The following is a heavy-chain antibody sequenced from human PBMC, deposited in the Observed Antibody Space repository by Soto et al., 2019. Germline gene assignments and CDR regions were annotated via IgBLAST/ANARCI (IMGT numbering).Heavy chain of an antibody. J-gene: IGHJ4*02. CDR1: GGSINNHY. D-gene: IGHD3-3*01. CDR2: IKSDGTVT. Sequence: ETLSLTCTVSGGSINNHYWSWIRQAPGKGLVWVSHIKSDGTVTHYTDSVRGRFIISRDNAKNTLFLQMNSLRAEDTAVYYCARENYDFWSGYYLDYWGQGTLVTVSS. CDR3: ARENYDFWSGYYLDY. V-gene: IGHV3-74*01.